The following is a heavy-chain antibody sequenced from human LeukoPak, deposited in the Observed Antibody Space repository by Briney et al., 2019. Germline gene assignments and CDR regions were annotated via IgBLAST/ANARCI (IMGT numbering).Heavy chain of an antibody. Sequence: SETLSLTCTVSSGSFSSYYWNWIRQPAGKGLEWIGRIYITGSTNYNPSLRSRVTMSVDTSKNQFSLNLSSVAAADTAVYYCARGRGYYQDYWGQGTLVTVSS. CDR2: IYITGST. CDR1: SGSFSSYY. CDR3: ARGRGYYQDY. V-gene: IGHV4-4*07. J-gene: IGHJ4*02. D-gene: IGHD3-22*01.